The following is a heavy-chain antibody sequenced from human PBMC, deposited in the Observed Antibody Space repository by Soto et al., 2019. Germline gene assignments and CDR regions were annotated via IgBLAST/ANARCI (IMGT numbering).Heavy chain of an antibody. Sequence: ASVKVSCKASGYTFTGYYMHWVRQAPGQGLEWMGWINPNSGGTNYAQKFQGRVTMTRDTSISTAYMELSRLRSDDTAVYYCARVKGPLAWFDPWGQGTLVTVSS. CDR1: GYTFTGYY. V-gene: IGHV1-2*02. J-gene: IGHJ5*02. CDR3: ARVKGPLAWFDP. CDR2: INPNSGGT.